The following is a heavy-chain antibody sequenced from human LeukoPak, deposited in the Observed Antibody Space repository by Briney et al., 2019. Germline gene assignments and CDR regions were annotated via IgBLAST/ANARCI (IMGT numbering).Heavy chain of an antibody. Sequence: ASVKVSCKASGGTFSSYAISWVRQAPGQGLEWMGRIIPILGIANYAQKFQGRVTITADKSTSTAYMELRSLRSDDTAVYYCARESPSGYYGYFDYWGQGTLVTVSS. CDR3: ARESPSGYYGYFDY. CDR2: IIPILGIA. V-gene: IGHV1-69*04. D-gene: IGHD3-3*01. J-gene: IGHJ4*02. CDR1: GGTFSSYA.